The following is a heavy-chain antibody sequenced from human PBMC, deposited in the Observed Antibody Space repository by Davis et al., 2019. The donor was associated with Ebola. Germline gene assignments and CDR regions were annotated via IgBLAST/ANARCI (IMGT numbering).Heavy chain of an antibody. CDR1: GFSISTYW. CDR3: ARVRGNFWSGYSGMDV. D-gene: IGHD3-3*01. Sequence: GESLKISCAASGFSISTYWMHWVRQAPGKGLVWVSRIIGDGSGTYYADSVKGRLTISRDNAKNTLYLQMNSLRVEETAVYYCARVRGNFWSGYSGMDVWGQGTTVTVSS. J-gene: IGHJ6*02. V-gene: IGHV3-74*01. CDR2: IIGDGSGT.